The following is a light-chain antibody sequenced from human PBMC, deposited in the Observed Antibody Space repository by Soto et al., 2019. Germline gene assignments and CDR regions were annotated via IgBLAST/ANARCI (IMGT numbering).Light chain of an antibody. J-gene: IGLJ2*01. CDR3: QAWDSRTALV. CDR1: KLGDKY. CDR2: QNT. V-gene: IGLV3-1*01. Sequence: SSELTQPPSVSVSPGQTASITCSGDKLGDKYACWYQQKPGQSPVLVIYQNTKRPSGIPDRFSGSNSGNTATLTISGTQAMDEADYYCQAWDSRTALVFGGGTKLTVL.